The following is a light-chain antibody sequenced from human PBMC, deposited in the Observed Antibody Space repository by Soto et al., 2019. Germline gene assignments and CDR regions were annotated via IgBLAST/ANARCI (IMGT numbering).Light chain of an antibody. V-gene: IGKV1-5*03. CDR3: QQYKDYSWT. J-gene: IGKJ1*01. CDR1: QSIGIW. Sequence: IQMTQSPSTLSASVGDRVAITCRASQSIGIWLAWYQQKPGKAPRFLIYKASTLESGVPSRSSGSGSGTEFTLTISSLQPEDFGSYYCQQYKDYSWTFGQGTKVEIK. CDR2: KAS.